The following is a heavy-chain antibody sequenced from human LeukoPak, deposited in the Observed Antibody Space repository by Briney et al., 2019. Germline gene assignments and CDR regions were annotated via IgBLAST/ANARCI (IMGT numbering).Heavy chain of an antibody. V-gene: IGHV4-34*01. CDR2: GSESGGT. Sequence: SETLSLTCAVYGGSLNGHYWSWIRQPPGKGREWVGGGSESGGTKFNPSIKSRDTISADTSKNQISLKVKSVTAADTAVYYCAKNGQSGFSFDPWGQGTLVTVSS. J-gene: IGHJ5*02. D-gene: IGHD3-3*01. CDR3: AKNGQSGFSFDP. CDR1: GGSLNGHY.